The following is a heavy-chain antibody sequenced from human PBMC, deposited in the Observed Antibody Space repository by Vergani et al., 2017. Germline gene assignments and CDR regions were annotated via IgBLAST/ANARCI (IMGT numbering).Heavy chain of an antibody. J-gene: IGHJ3*02. CDR1: GFTFSSYA. CDR2: ISGSGGST. Sequence: EVQLLESGGGLVQPGGSLRLSCAASGFTFSSYAMSWVRQAPGKGREWVSAISGSGGSTYYADSVKGRFTISRDNSKNTLYLQMNSLRAEDTAVYYCARSSEVMYDSSGYAFDIWGQGTMVTVSS. CDR3: ARSSEVMYDSSGYAFDI. D-gene: IGHD3-22*01. V-gene: IGHV3-23*01.